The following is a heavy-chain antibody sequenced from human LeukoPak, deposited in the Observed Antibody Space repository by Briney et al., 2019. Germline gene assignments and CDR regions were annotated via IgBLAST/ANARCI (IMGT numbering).Heavy chain of an antibody. J-gene: IGHJ3*02. V-gene: IGHV3-53*01. CDR3: ARRTPPDSSGYSDAFDI. Sequence: GGSLRLSCAASGFTVSSNYMSWVRQAPGKGLEWVSVIYSGGSTYYADSVKGRFTISRDNSKNTLYLQMNSLRAEDTAVYYCARRTPPDSSGYSDAFDIWGQGTMVTVSS. D-gene: IGHD3-22*01. CDR1: GFTVSSNY. CDR2: IYSGGST.